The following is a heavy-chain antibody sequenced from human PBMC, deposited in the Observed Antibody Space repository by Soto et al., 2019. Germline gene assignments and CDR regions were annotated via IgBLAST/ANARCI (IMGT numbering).Heavy chain of an antibody. CDR3: GKYSGYDLPFPGAADY. CDR1: GVTFTPYA. Sequence: EVQVLESGGGLVQPGGSLRLSCAASGVTFTPYAMTWVRQAPGKGLGWVSAISGSGVTTYYADSVKGRFTISRDNSKNTLYLQMNSLRAEDAAIYYCGKYSGYDLPFPGAADYWGQGTLVTVSS. CDR2: ISGSGVTT. J-gene: IGHJ4*02. V-gene: IGHV3-23*01. D-gene: IGHD5-12*01.